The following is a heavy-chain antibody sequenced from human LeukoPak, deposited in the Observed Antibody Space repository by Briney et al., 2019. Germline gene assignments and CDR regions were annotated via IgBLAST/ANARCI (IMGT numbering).Heavy chain of an antibody. V-gene: IGHV3-48*03. Sequence: GGSLRLSCAASGFNFNSYEMNWVRQAPGKGLEWVSYISDSDSTIYYADSVKGRFTISRDNAKNSLYLQMNSLRVEDTAIYYCARAAPYSFYFHHWGQGTLVTVSS. CDR2: ISDSDSTI. CDR3: ARAAPYSFYFHH. D-gene: IGHD2-21*01. CDR1: GFNFNSYE. J-gene: IGHJ1*01.